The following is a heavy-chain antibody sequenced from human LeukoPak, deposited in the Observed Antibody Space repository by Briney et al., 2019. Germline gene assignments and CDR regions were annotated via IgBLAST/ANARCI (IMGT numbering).Heavy chain of an antibody. D-gene: IGHD2-21*01. CDR3: ARLLWGGNYYFDY. CDR2: IYSSGTT. Sequence: SETLSLTCTVSGYSISSGYYWGWIRQPPGKGLEWIGNIYSSGTTTYNPSLTSRVTMSVDTSKDQFSLKLSSVTAADTAVYFCARLLWGGNYYFDYWGQGSLVTVSS. V-gene: IGHV4-38-2*02. CDR1: GYSISSGYY. J-gene: IGHJ4*02.